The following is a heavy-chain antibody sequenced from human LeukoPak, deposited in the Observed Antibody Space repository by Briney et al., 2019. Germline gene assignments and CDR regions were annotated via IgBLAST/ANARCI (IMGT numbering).Heavy chain of an antibody. Sequence: GGSLRLSCAASGFTFSSYAMSWVRQAPGKGLEWVSAISGSGGSTYYADSVKGRFTISRDNSKNTLYLQMNSLRAEDTAVYYCARDSSSDYGGNSGLDYWGQGTLVTVSS. CDR2: ISGSGGST. CDR1: GFTFSSYA. V-gene: IGHV3-23*01. CDR3: ARDSSSDYGGNSGLDY. D-gene: IGHD4-23*01. J-gene: IGHJ4*02.